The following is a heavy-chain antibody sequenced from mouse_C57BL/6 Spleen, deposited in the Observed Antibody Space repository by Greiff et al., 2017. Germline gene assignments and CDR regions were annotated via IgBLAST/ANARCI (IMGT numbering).Heavy chain of an antibody. CDR1: GYSFTSYY. CDR2: IYPGSGNT. CDR3: AGESKEEDDWED. J-gene: IGHJ2*01. D-gene: IGHD4-1*01. V-gene: IGHV1-66*01. Sequence: VQLQQSGPELVKPGASVKISCKASGYSFTSYYIHWVKQRPGQGLEWIGWIYPGSGNTKYNEKFKGKATLTADTSSSTAYMQLSSLTSEDAAVYYCAGESKEEDDWEDWGQGTTVTVAA.